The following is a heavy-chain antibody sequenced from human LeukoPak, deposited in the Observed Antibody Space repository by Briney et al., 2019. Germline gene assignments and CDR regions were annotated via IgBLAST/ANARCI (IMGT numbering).Heavy chain of an antibody. CDR2: IIPIFGTA. CDR1: GGTFSSYA. J-gene: IGHJ3*01. D-gene: IGHD3-9*01. V-gene: IGHV1-69*06. Sequence: SVKVSCKASGGTFSSYAISWVRQAPGQGLEWMGGIIPIFGTANYAQKFQGRVTITADNSTRTAYMELSRLRSEDTAVYYCARGEGLRYFDWFQNWGQGTMVTVSS. CDR3: ARGEGLRYFDWFQN.